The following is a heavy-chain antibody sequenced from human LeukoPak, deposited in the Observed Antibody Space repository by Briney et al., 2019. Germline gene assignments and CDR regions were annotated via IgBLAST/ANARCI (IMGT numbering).Heavy chain of an antibody. Sequence: ASVKVSCKASGYTFTSYGISWVRQAPGQGLEWMGWISAYNGNTNYAQKLQGRVTMTTDTSTSTACMELRSLRSDDTAVYYCARDRLRWSNDAFDIWGQGTMVTVSS. CDR1: GYTFTSYG. J-gene: IGHJ3*02. V-gene: IGHV1-18*01. D-gene: IGHD4-17*01. CDR3: ARDRLRWSNDAFDI. CDR2: ISAYNGNT.